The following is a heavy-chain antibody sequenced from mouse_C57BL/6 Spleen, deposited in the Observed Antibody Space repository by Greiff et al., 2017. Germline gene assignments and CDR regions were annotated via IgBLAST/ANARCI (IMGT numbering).Heavy chain of an antibody. CDR3: TLLGTYYAMDY. J-gene: IGHJ4*01. V-gene: IGHV1-15*01. D-gene: IGHD2-1*01. CDR1: GYTFTDYE. CDR2: IDPETGGT. Sequence: QVQLQQSGAELVRPGASVTLSCKASGYTFTDYEMHWVKQTPVHGLEWIGAIDPETGGTAYNQKFKGKAILTADKSSSTAYMELRSLTSEDSAVYYCTLLGTYYAMDYWGQGTSVTVSS.